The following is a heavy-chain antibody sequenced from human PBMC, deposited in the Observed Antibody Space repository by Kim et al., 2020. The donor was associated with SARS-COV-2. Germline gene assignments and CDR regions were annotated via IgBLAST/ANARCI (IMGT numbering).Heavy chain of an antibody. CDR1: GYTFSTYA. V-gene: IGHV1-3*01. CDR2: LNVDNGNT. CDR3: ARGYSRYERIGYYLDY. D-gene: IGHD5-12*01. J-gene: IGHJ4*02. Sequence: ASVKVSCKASGYTFSTYAMHWVRQAPGQRLEWMGWLNVDNGNTRYSQNFQGRVTITRDTSASTAYMELSSLRSEDTAVYYCARGYSRYERIGYYLDYWGQGTLVTVSS.